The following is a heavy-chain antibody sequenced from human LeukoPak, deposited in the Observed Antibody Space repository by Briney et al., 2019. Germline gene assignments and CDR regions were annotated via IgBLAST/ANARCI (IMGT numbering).Heavy chain of an antibody. CDR2: ISGSGSDI. CDR3: ARTARLYYY. J-gene: IGHJ4*02. CDR1: GFSFSDSY. D-gene: IGHD4/OR15-4a*01. Sequence: GGSLRLSCVVSGFSFSDSYMSWVRQAPERGLECISYISGSGSDINYADSGKGRFTISRDNAKNSVYLQMNSLRVEDTAIYYCARTARLYYYWGQGTQVTVSS. V-gene: IGHV3-11*01.